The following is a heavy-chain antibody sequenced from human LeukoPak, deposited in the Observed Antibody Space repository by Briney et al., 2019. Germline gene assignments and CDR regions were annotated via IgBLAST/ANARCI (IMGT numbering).Heavy chain of an antibody. D-gene: IGHD2-15*01. J-gene: IGHJ4*02. Sequence: GGSLILSCADSGFTFSDYAMRCVRQAPGKGLEWVSAISGSGGSTYYADSVKGRFTISRDNSKNTLYLQTNSLRAEDTAVYYCAKCSWKETGGGGSDYWGQGTLVTVSS. V-gene: IGHV3-23*01. CDR3: AKCSWKETGGGGSDY. CDR2: ISGSGGST. CDR1: GFTFSDYA.